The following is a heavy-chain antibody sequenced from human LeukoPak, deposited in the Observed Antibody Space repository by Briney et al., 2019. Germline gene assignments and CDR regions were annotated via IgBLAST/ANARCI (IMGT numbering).Heavy chain of an antibody. CDR2: IYNTGST. Sequence: SETLSLTCTVSGGSISSYYWSWIRQPPGKGLEWIGYIYNTGSTNYNPSLKSRVTISVDTSKNQFSLKLSSVTAADTAVYYCARDRDRPWYFDLWGRGTLVTVSS. CDR1: GGSISSYY. D-gene: IGHD2-21*01. J-gene: IGHJ2*01. CDR3: ARDRDRPWYFDL. V-gene: IGHV4-59*01.